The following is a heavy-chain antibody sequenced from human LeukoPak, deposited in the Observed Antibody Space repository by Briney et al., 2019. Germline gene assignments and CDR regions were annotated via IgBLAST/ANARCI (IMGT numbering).Heavy chain of an antibody. CDR1: GGSISSSSYY. D-gene: IGHD3-10*01. CDR2: IYYSGST. J-gene: IGHJ4*02. CDR3: ASCPWFGEDVGH. V-gene: IGHV4-39*07. Sequence: PSETLSLTCTVSGGSISSSSYYWGWIRQPPGKGLECIGSIYYSGSTYYNPSLKSRVTISVDTSKNQFSLKLSSVTAADTAVYYCASCPWFGEDVGHWGQGTLVTVSS.